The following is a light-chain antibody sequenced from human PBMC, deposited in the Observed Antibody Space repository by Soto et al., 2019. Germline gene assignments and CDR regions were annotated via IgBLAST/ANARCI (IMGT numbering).Light chain of an antibody. V-gene: IGKV3-15*01. J-gene: IGKJ4*01. CDR3: QPYNNWPLT. CDR2: DTS. Sequence: EIVLTQSPATLSSSPGETATLSCRASQYVGTRLAWYQHKPGQTPRLLIYDTSTRATGVPTRFSGSRSGAEFTLTINSLQYEDFPVYYCQPYNNWPLTFGAGPKADIK. CDR1: QYVGTR.